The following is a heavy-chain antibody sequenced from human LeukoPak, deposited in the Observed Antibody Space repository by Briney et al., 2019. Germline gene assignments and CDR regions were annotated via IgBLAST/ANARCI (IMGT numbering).Heavy chain of an antibody. V-gene: IGHV7-4-1*02. J-gene: IGHJ4*02. CDR1: GYTFTSYA. Sequence: ASVKVSCKASGYTFTSYAMNWVRQAPGQGLEWMGWINTNTGNPTYAQGFTGRFVFSLDTSVSTAYLQISSLKAEDTAVYYCASINFITMVRGDNNFDYWGQGTLVTVSS. CDR3: ASINFITMVRGDNNFDY. D-gene: IGHD3-10*01. CDR2: INTNTGNP.